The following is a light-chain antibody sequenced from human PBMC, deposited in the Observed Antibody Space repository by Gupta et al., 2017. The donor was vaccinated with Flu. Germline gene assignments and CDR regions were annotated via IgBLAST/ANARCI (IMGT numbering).Light chain of an antibody. V-gene: IGKV3-20*01. CDR1: QSVNSNY. J-gene: IGKJ1*01. Sequence: ETVLTQSPGTLSLSPGERATLSCGASQSVNSNYLAWYQQKPGQAPRPLIYGASSRATGIPDRFSGSGSGTEFSLTISRLESEDFAVYYCQQDGNSPFTFGQGTKVEIK. CDR2: GAS. CDR3: QQDGNSPFT.